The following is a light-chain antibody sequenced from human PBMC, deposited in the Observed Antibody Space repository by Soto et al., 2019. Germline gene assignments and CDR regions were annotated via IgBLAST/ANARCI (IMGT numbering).Light chain of an antibody. J-gene: IGKJ1*01. CDR2: DAL. CDR3: QQRSNWPPWT. Sequence: EIVLTQSPATLSLSPGERATLSCRASQSVSSYLAWYQPKPGQAPRLLIYDALNRATSIPATFSGSGSGTDFTLTISSLEPEDFAVYYCQQRSNWPPWTFGPGTKVEIK. CDR1: QSVSSY. V-gene: IGKV3-11*01.